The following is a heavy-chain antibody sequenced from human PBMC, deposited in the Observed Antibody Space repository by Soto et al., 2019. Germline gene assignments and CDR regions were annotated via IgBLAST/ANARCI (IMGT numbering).Heavy chain of an antibody. CDR1: GYTFTSYG. J-gene: IGHJ4*02. V-gene: IGHV1-18*01. D-gene: IGHD4-17*01. CDR3: ARTLYGDNVDY. Sequence: ASVKVSCKASGYTFTSYGISWVRQAPGQGLEWMGWISAYNGNTNYAQKFQGRVTTTRNTSISTAYMELSSLRSEDTAVYYCARTLYGDNVDYWGQGTLVTVSS. CDR2: ISAYNGNT.